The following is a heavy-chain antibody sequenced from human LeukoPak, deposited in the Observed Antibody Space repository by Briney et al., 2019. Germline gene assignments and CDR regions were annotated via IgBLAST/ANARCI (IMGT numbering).Heavy chain of an antibody. D-gene: IGHD6-19*01. Sequence: PEASVKVSCKASGYTFTTYGISWVRQAPGQGLEWMGWISAYNGDTNYAQKLQGRVTMTTDTSTSTAYMELRSLRSDDTAVYYCARGHSSGSSFDPWGQGTLVTVSS. J-gene: IGHJ5*02. CDR2: ISAYNGDT. CDR3: ARGHSSGSSFDP. V-gene: IGHV1-18*04. CDR1: GYTFTTYG.